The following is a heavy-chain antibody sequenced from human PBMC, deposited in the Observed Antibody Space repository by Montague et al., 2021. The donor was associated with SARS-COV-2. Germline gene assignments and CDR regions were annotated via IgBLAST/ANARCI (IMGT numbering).Heavy chain of an antibody. D-gene: IGHD6-19*01. CDR3: ERGWAFDP. CDR2: VYYNGDT. J-gene: IGHJ3*01. CDR1: GGSTASHY. V-gene: IGHV4-59*08. Sequence: SETLSLTCTVSGGSTASHYWNWIRQSPGKRPEWIGYVYYNGDTKYNPSLQSRVTISIYTSANQSSLKLNSVTAADTAVYFCERGWAFDPWGQGRLVTVSS.